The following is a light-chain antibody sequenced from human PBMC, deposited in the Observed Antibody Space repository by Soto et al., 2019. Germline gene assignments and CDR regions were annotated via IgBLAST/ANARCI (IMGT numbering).Light chain of an antibody. V-gene: IGKV3-20*01. CDR2: GAS. Sequence: VVLTQAPGTLSLSPGERATLSCRASQSVSRYLTWYQQKPGQAPRLLIYGASSRATGIPDRFSGSGSGTDFTLTVSRLEPEDFAVYYCQQYGSSGTFGQGTKVDNK. J-gene: IGKJ1*01. CDR1: QSVSRY. CDR3: QQYGSSGT.